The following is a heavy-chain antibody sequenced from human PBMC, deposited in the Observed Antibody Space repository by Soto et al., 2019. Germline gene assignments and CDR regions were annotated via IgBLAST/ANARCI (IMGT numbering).Heavy chain of an antibody. D-gene: IGHD3-3*01. CDR1: GGSISSYY. Sequence: SATLSLTCTVSGGSISSYYWSWIRQPPGKGLEWIGYIYYSGSTNYNPSLKSRVTISVDTSKNQFSLKLSSVTAADTAVYYCARGKNDFWRGNWFDPWGQGTLVTVSS. V-gene: IGHV4-59*01. CDR3: ARGKNDFWRGNWFDP. J-gene: IGHJ5*02. CDR2: IYYSGST.